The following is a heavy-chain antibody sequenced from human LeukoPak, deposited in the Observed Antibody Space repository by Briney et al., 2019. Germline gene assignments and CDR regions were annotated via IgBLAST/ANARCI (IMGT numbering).Heavy chain of an antibody. CDR2: IDWDDDK. Sequence: SGPALVKPTQTLTLTCTFSGFSLSTSGMRVSWIRQPPGKALEWLARIDWDDDKFYSTSLKTRLTISKDTSKNQVVLTMTNMDPVDTATYYSARMRYFDAFDIWGQGTMVTVSS. CDR1: GFSLSTSGMR. V-gene: IGHV2-70*04. J-gene: IGHJ3*02. D-gene: IGHD3-9*01. CDR3: ARMRYFDAFDI.